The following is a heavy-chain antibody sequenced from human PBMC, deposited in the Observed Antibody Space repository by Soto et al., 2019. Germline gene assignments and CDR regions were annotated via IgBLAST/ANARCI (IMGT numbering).Heavy chain of an antibody. CDR2: IDPSDSYT. J-gene: IGHJ6*02. Sequence: PGESLKISCKGSGYSFTSYWISWVRQMPGKGLEWMGRIDPSDSYTNYSPSFQGHVTISADKSISTAYLQWSSLKASDTAMYYCASGKAAAGQYYYYYYGMDVWGQGTTVTAP. D-gene: IGHD6-13*01. V-gene: IGHV5-10-1*01. CDR1: GYSFTSYW. CDR3: ASGKAAAGQYYYYYYGMDV.